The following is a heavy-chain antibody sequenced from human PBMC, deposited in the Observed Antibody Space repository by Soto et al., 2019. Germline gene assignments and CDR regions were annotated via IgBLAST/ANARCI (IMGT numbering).Heavy chain of an antibody. Sequence: QVQLVESGGGVVQPGRSLRLSCAASGFTFSSYGMHWVRKAPGKGLEWVAVIWYDGSNKYYADSVKGRFTISRDNSKNTMYLQMNSLRAEDTAVYYCARGEFKNSGYDRYGMDVWGQGTKVTVSS. D-gene: IGHD5-12*01. J-gene: IGHJ6*02. CDR2: IWYDGSNK. CDR1: GFTFSSYG. V-gene: IGHV3-33*01. CDR3: ARGEFKNSGYDRYGMDV.